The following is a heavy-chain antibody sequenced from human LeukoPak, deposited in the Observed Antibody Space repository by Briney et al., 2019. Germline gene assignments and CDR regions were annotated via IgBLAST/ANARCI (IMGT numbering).Heavy chain of an antibody. CDR1: GYTFTKYW. CDR2: INPHDSET. Sequence: GESLKISCQGSGYTFTKYWIGWVRQMPGKGLEWMGIINPHDSETRYSPSLQGQVTISADKSISTAYLQWSSLKASDTAVYYCARPGERSRRDWNLDQWGQGTLVTVSS. J-gene: IGHJ4*02. V-gene: IGHV5-51*01. CDR3: ARPGERSRRDWNLDQ. D-gene: IGHD1-1*01.